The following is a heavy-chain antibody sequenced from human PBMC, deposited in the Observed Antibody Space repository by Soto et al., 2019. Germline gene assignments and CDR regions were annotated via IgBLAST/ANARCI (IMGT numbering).Heavy chain of an antibody. V-gene: IGHV4-59*08. D-gene: IGHD1-26*01. CDR2: IHYSGTT. J-gene: IGHJ4*02. CDR1: YGYIIYFC. CDR3: ARVSGRRATDFDF. Sequence: LLPIPLTWTVVYGYIIYFCLSWIRQPPGKGLEWIGYIHYSGTTNYNPSLKSRVTISAGTSKNQFSLKLNSVTAADTAVYYCARVSGRRATDFDFWGQGALVTVSS.